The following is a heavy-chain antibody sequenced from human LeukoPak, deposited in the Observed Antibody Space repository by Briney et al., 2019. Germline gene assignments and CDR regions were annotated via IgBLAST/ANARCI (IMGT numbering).Heavy chain of an antibody. CDR3: AKGRWGLTINNFDI. CDR2: TGESGGST. Sequence: PGGSLRLSCEASGFTFSSYAMGWVRQAPGKGLEWVSVTGESGGSTHYANSVKGRFTIYRDNSKNTLYLQMNSLGGEDTAVYYCAKGRWGLTINNFDIWGQGRMVTVSS. V-gene: IGHV3-23*01. CDR1: GFTFSSYA. D-gene: IGHD3-9*01. J-gene: IGHJ3*02.